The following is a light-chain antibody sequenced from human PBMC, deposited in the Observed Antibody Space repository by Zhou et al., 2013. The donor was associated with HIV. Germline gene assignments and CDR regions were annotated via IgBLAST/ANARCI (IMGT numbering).Light chain of an antibody. CDR2: DAS. V-gene: IGKV3-15*01. CDR1: QTVNNN. J-gene: IGKJ4*01. Sequence: EIVLTQSPATLSVSPGERATLSCRASQTVNNNFLAWYQQRPGQPPRLLIYDASTRATGVPVRFSGSGSGTEFTLTIAGLQSEDVAVYYCQQYNRWPPLTFGGGTQVEIK. CDR3: QQYNRWPPLT.